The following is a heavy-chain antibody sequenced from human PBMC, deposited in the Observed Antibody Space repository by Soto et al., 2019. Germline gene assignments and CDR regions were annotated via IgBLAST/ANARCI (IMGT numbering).Heavy chain of an antibody. CDR2: ITSKTDGGTT. D-gene: IGHD3-22*01. Sequence: GGSLRLSCAASGFTFSNAWMSLVRQAPGKGLEWVGRITSKTDGGTTDYAAPVKGRFTISRDDSKNTLYLQMNSLKTEDTAVYYCTTDPTNNYDSSSEPTNYWGQGTLVTVSS. CDR3: TTDPTNNYDSSSEPTNY. CDR1: GFTFSNAW. V-gene: IGHV3-15*01. J-gene: IGHJ4*02.